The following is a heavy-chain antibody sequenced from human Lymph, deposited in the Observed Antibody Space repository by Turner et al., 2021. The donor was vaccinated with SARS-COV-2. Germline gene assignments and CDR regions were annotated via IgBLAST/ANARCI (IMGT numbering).Heavy chain of an antibody. J-gene: IGHJ5*02. CDR3: ARQTVNNWVDP. CDR1: GGSMNNNY. V-gene: IGHV4-59*01. CDR2: IFYRGRN. Sequence: QVQLQESVPRLLYPLQPLSLTCTVSGGSMNNNYWSWTRQPPGKRMEWIGFIFYRGRNNYKPSLKSGVTISVDTSENQFSRKLNSVTAADTAIYYCARQTVNNWVDPWGQGTLVTVSS. D-gene: IGHD2-21*02.